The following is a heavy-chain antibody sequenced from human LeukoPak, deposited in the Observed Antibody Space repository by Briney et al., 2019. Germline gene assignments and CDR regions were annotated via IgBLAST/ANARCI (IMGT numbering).Heavy chain of an antibody. CDR2: ISAYNGNT. D-gene: IGHD2-8*01. J-gene: IGHJ4*02. Sequence: ASVKVSCKASGYTFSNYGFSWVRQAPGQGLEWMGWISAYNGNTNYAQKLQGRVTMTTDTSTTTAYMELRSLISANTAVYYCARDLGYCTNGVCHTRFDYWGQGTLVAVSS. CDR1: GYTFSNYG. V-gene: IGHV1-18*01. CDR3: ARDLGYCTNGVCHTRFDY.